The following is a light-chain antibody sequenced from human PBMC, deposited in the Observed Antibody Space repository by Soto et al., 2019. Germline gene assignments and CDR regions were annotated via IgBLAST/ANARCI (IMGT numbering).Light chain of an antibody. Sequence: EIVLPPSPATLSLSPGERATLSCXASQSVSNYLAWYQQRPGQAPRLLIYAATNRATDIPARFSGSGSETDFTLTISSLQSEDFAVYYCQQYNNWPPTFGQGTRLEIK. CDR3: QQYNNWPPT. CDR2: AAT. CDR1: QSVSNY. V-gene: IGKV3D-15*01. J-gene: IGKJ5*01.